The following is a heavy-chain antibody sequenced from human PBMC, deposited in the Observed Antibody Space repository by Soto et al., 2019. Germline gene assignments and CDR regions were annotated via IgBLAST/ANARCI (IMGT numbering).Heavy chain of an antibody. V-gene: IGHV3-7*03. CDR1: GFTFSSYW. CDR2: IRGGGGST. J-gene: IGHJ4*02. CDR3: AKVLTAGGLDY. D-gene: IGHD2-15*01. Sequence: GGSLRLSCAASGFTFSSYWMSWVRQAPGKGLEWVANIRGGGGSTYYVDSVKGRFTISRDNSKNTLYLQMNSLSAEDTAVYFCAKVLTAGGLDYWGQGTLVTVSS.